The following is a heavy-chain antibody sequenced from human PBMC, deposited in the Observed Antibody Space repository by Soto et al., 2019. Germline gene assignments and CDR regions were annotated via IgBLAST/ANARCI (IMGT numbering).Heavy chain of an antibody. Sequence: EVQLLESGGDLVQPGVSLRLSCAASGFTFNNYAMSWVRQAPGKGLEWVSLIRGSGGPTNYADSVKGRFTVSRDNSKNMLFLQMNSLRSEDTAVYYCVKDFRGGYDWTHDWGQGTLVTVSS. CDR3: VKDFRGGYDWTHD. V-gene: IGHV3-23*01. CDR1: GFTFNNYA. J-gene: IGHJ4*02. D-gene: IGHD5-12*01. CDR2: IRGSGGPT.